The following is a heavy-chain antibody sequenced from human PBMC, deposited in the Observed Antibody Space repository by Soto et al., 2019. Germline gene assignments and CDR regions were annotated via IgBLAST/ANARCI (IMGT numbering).Heavy chain of an antibody. CDR3: ARIYSGSRLDY. CDR1: GYTFNSYN. CDR2: INPSSGST. V-gene: IGHV1-46*02. J-gene: IGHJ4*02. D-gene: IGHD1-26*01. Sequence: QVQLVQSGAEVKKPGASVKVSCKASGYTFNSYNMQWVRQAPGQGLEWMGVINPSSGSTNYAQKFQGRVIMTRDTSTSTVYMELSTLSSDDTAVYYCARIYSGSRLDYWGQGTLVTVSS.